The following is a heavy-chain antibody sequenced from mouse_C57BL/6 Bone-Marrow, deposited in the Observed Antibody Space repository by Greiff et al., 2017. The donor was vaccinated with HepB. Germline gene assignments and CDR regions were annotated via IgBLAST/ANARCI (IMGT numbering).Heavy chain of an antibody. CDR1: GYTFTSYG. CDR2: IYPRSGNT. J-gene: IGHJ3*01. Sequence: QVHVKQSGAELARPGASVKLSCKASGYTFTSYGISWVKQRTGQGLEWIGEIYPRSGNTYYNEKFKGKATLTADKSSSTAYMELRSLTSEDSAVYFCARYYSSWFAYWGQGTLVTVSA. D-gene: IGHD2-12*01. V-gene: IGHV1-81*01. CDR3: ARYYSSWFAY.